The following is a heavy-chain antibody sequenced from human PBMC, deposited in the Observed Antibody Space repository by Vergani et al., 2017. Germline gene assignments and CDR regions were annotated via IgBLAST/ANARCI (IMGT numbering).Heavy chain of an antibody. D-gene: IGHD3-9*01. V-gene: IGHV3-48*04. Sequence: EVQLVESGGGLVQPGGSLRLSCAASGFTFSSYSMNWVRQAPGKGLEWVSYISSSSSTIYYADSVKGRFTISRDNAKNSLYLQMNSLRAEDTAVYYCARVASQXSLTGYYNPYYYYYGMDVWGQGTTVTVSS. J-gene: IGHJ6*02. CDR2: ISSSSSTI. CDR3: ARVASQXSLTGYYNPYYYYYGMDV. CDR1: GFTFSSYS.